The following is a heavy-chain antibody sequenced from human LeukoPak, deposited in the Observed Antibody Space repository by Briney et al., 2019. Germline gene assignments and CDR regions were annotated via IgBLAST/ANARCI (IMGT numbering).Heavy chain of an antibody. J-gene: IGHJ4*02. Sequence: SETLSLTCTVSGGSISSGSYYWSWTRQPAGKGLEWIGRIYTSGSTNYNPSLKSRVTISVDTSKNQFSLKLSSVTAADTAVYYCAAYSSSWYDYWGQGTLVTVSS. D-gene: IGHD6-13*01. CDR1: GGSISSGSYY. CDR2: IYTSGST. V-gene: IGHV4-61*02. CDR3: AAYSSSWYDY.